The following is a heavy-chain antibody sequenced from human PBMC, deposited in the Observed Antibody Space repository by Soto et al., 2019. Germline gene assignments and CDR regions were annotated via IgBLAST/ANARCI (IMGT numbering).Heavy chain of an antibody. D-gene: IGHD2-21*02. CDR2: ISGSGGST. V-gene: IGHV3-23*01. Sequence: GGSLRLSCAASGFTFSIFAMSWVRQSPGKGLEWVSTISGSGGSTYYADAVKGRFSSSRDNAKNTLDLQMSSLRVEDTAVYYCHTAGYWGQGALVTVSS. CDR3: HTAGY. CDR1: GFTFSIFA. J-gene: IGHJ4*02.